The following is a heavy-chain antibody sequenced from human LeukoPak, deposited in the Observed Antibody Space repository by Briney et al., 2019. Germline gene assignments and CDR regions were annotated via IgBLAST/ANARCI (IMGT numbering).Heavy chain of an antibody. D-gene: IGHD3-3*01. J-gene: IGHJ6*03. CDR3: ARDSSDDFWSGEYYYYYMDV. CDR2: IYYSGST. CDR1: GGSVSSGSYY. V-gene: IGHV4-61*01. Sequence: PSETLSLTCTVSGGSVSSGSYYWSWIRQPPGKGLEWIGYIYYSGSTNYNPSLKSRVTISVDTSKNQFSLKLSSVTAADTAVYYCARDSSDDFWSGEYYYYYMDVWGKGTTVTVSS.